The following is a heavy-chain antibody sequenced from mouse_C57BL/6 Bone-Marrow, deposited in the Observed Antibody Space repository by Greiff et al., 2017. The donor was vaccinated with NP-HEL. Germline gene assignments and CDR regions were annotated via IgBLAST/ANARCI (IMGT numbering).Heavy chain of an antibody. CDR2: IYPRSGNT. D-gene: IGHD1-1*01. Sequence: VQLQQSGAELARPGASVKLSCKASGYTFTSYGISWVKQRTGQGLEWIGEIYPRSGNTYYNEKFKGKATLTADKSSSTAYMELRSLTSEDSAVYFCARGGRSSGFAYWGQGTLVTVSA. CDR1: GYTFTSYG. CDR3: ARGGRSSGFAY. V-gene: IGHV1-81*01. J-gene: IGHJ3*01.